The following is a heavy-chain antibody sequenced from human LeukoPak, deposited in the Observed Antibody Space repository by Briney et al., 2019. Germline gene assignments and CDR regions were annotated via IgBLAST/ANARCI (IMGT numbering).Heavy chain of an antibody. J-gene: IGHJ4*02. Sequence: GGSLRLSCAASGFTFSSYDMHWVRQATGKGLEWVSAIGTAGDTYYPGSVKGRLTISRENAKNSFYLQMNSLRAGNTAVYYCARGGGDYGDPVLFDYWGQGTLVTVSS. CDR2: IGTAGDT. CDR1: GFTFSSYD. D-gene: IGHD4-17*01. V-gene: IGHV3-13*01. CDR3: ARGGGDYGDPVLFDY.